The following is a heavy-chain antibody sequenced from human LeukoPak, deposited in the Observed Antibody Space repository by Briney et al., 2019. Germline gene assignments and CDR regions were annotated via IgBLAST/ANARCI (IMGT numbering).Heavy chain of an antibody. CDR2: INTNTGNP. CDR1: GYTFTSYA. Sequence: ASVKVSCKASGYTFTSYAMNWVRQAPGQGLEWMGWINTNTGNPTYAQGFTGRFVFSLDTSVGTAYLQISSLKAEDTAVYYCARDNCGGDCYGYYYYGMDVWGQGTTVTVSS. D-gene: IGHD2-21*02. J-gene: IGHJ6*02. CDR3: ARDNCGGDCYGYYYYGMDV. V-gene: IGHV7-4-1*02.